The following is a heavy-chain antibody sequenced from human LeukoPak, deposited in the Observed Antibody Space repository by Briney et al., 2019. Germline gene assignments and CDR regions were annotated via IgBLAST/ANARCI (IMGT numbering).Heavy chain of an antibody. CDR1: GGTFSSYA. CDR3: ARAPQLGTRGYFDY. J-gene: IGHJ4*02. V-gene: IGHV1-69*13. CDR2: IIPVFGTA. D-gene: IGHD7-27*01. Sequence: SVKVSCKASGGTFSSYAISWVRQAPGQGLEWMGGIIPVFGTANYAQKFQGRVTITADESTSTAYMELSSLRSEDTAVYYCARAPQLGTRGYFDYWGQGTLVTVSS.